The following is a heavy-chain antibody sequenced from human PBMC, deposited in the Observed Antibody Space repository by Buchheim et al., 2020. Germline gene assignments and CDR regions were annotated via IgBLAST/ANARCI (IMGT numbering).Heavy chain of an antibody. Sequence: EVQLVESGGDLIQPGGSLRLSCAASGFTFSSSWMHWVRQVPGKGLVWVSSIKSDGSRPTSADSVKGRFTISRDNAKNTHYLQMSGLRVEDTAVYFCAKYGSSWGQGTL. D-gene: IGHD6-6*01. CDR3: AKYGSS. CDR1: GFTFSSSW. V-gene: IGHV3-74*03. J-gene: IGHJ5*02. CDR2: IKSDGSRP.